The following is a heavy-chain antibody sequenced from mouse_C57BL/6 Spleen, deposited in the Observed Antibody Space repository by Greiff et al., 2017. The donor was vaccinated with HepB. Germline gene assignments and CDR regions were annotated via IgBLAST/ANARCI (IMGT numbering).Heavy chain of an antibody. CDR2: IHPNSGST. D-gene: IGHD2-3*01. V-gene: IGHV1-64*01. CDR1: GYTFTSYW. Sequence: QVQLQQPGAALVKPGASVKLSCKASGYTFTSYWMHWVKQRPGQGLEWIGMIHPNSGSTNYNEKFKSKATLTVDKSSSTAYMQLSSLTSEDSAVYYCAREQGGYYAWFAYWGQGTLVTVSA. CDR3: AREQGGYYAWFAY. J-gene: IGHJ3*01.